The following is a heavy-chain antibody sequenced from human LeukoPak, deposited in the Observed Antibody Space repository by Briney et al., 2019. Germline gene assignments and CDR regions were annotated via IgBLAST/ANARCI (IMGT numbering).Heavy chain of an antibody. CDR1: GFTFSSYS. CDR2: ITYNSDTV. V-gene: IGHV3-48*04. D-gene: IGHD3-10*01. CDR3: VRDRAAPDS. J-gene: IGHJ4*02. Sequence: GGSLRLSCAASGFTFSSYSMNWVRQAPGKGLEWLSYITYNSDTVYYADSVKGRFTVSRDNAKNSICVQMNNLRAEDTAVYYCVRDRAAPDSWGQGTLVTVSS.